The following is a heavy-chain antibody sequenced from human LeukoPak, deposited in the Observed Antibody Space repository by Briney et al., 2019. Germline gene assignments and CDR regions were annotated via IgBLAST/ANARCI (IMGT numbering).Heavy chain of an antibody. V-gene: IGHV1-69*01. CDR1: GGTFSSYA. Sequence: SVKVSCKASGGTFSSYAISWVRQAPGRGLEWMGGIIPIFGTANYAQKFQGRVTITADESTSTAYMELSSLRSEDTAVYYCARATTVVTLLFDYWGQGTLVTVSS. D-gene: IGHD4-23*01. J-gene: IGHJ4*02. CDR3: ARATTVVTLLFDY. CDR2: IIPIFGTA.